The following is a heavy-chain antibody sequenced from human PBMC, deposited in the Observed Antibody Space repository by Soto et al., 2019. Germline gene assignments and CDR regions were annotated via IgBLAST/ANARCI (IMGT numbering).Heavy chain of an antibody. CDR1: GGSISSYY. D-gene: IGHD3-22*01. J-gene: IGHJ4*02. V-gene: IGHV4-59*01. Sequence: PSETLSLTCTVSGGSISSYYWSWVRQPPGKGLEWIGYIYYSGSTNYNPSLKSRVTISVDTSKNQFSLKLSSVTAADTAVYYCARELDYYDSSGYSYFDYWGQGTLVTVSS. CDR3: ARELDYYDSSGYSYFDY. CDR2: IYYSGST.